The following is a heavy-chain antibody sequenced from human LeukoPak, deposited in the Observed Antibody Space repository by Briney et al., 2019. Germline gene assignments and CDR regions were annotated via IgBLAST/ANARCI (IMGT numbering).Heavy chain of an antibody. D-gene: IGHD5-12*01. CDR3: AKEVGYGSPYFDY. CDR2: ISFDESSE. J-gene: IGHJ4*02. CDR1: GFTFSNYG. Sequence: GVSLRLSCAASGFTFSNYGMHWVRQAPGKGLEWVALISFDESSEYYADSVKGRFSISRDNSKNTLYLQMNNARVDDTAVYYCAKEVGYGSPYFDYWGQGTLVTVSS. V-gene: IGHV3-30*18.